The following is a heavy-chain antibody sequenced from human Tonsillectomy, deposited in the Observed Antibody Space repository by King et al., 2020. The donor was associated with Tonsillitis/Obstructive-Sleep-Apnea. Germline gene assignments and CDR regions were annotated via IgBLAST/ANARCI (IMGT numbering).Heavy chain of an antibody. V-gene: IGHV1-3*01. CDR2: SNAGNGNT. Sequence: QLVQSGAEVKKPGASVKVSCKASGYTFTIYAMHWVRQAPGQRLEWMGWSNAGNGNTNYSQKFQGRVTLTRDTSASKAYMELSSLRSEDTAVYYCARDRGITIFGVVTIDWYFDLWGRGTLVTVSS. D-gene: IGHD3-3*01. CDR1: GYTFTIYA. CDR3: ARDRGITIFGVVTIDWYFDL. J-gene: IGHJ2*01.